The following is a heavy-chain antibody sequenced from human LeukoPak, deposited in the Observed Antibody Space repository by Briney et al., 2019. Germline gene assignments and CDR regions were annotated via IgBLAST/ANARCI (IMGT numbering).Heavy chain of an antibody. CDR2: VSAYNGNT. CDR3: ARAYYHDTSSYQGFDF. J-gene: IGHJ4*02. CDR1: GYTFTNFG. D-gene: IGHD3-22*01. V-gene: IGHV1-18*01. Sequence: ASVKVSCKASGYTFTNFGFTWVRQAPGQGPEWMGWVSAYNGNTDYAQKLQGRVTMTTDTSTSTAYMELRSLRSDDTAVYFCARAYYHDTSSYQGFDFWGQGTLVTVSS.